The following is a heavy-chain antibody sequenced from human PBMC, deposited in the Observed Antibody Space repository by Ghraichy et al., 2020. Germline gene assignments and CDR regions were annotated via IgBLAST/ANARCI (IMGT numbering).Heavy chain of an antibody. CDR2: IYTSGST. V-gene: IGHV4-4*09. J-gene: IGHJ4*01. CDR1: GGSISSYY. CDR3: ARLSSYCSGGRCYHKDDY. Sequence: SETLSLTCTVSGGSISSYYWSWIRQPPGKGLEWIGYIYTSGSTNYNPSLKSRVTISVDTSKNQFSLKLSSVTAADTAVYYCARLSSYCSGGRCYHKDDYWGHGSLVTFSS. D-gene: IGHD2-15*01.